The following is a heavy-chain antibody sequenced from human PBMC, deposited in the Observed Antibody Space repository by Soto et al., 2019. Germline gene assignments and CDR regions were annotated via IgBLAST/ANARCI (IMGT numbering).Heavy chain of an antibody. V-gene: IGHV4-31*03. CDR1: GGSVKTGGYY. CDR2: IYYRAST. Sequence: SETLSLTCTVSGGSVKTGGYYWTWIRQYPGKGLEWIGYIYYRASTYYNPSLKSRVTISVDTSKNQFSLKLNSVTAADTAVYYCARNNYDSINCDYWGQGTLVTVSS. J-gene: IGHJ4*02. D-gene: IGHD3-22*01. CDR3: ARNNYDSINCDY.